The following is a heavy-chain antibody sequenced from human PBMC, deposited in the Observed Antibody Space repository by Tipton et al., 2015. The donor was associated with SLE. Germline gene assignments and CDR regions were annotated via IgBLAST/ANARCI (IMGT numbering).Heavy chain of an antibody. CDR1: GGSISSSSYY. Sequence: LRLSCTVSGGSISSSSYYWGWIRQPPGKGLEWIGSIYYSGSTYYNPSLKSRVTISVDTSKNQFSLKLSSVTAADTAVYYCARQKAPGAWYSSGWYADWGQGTLVTVSS. D-gene: IGHD6-19*01. CDR3: ARQKAPGAWYSSGWYAD. J-gene: IGHJ4*02. V-gene: IGHV4-39*07. CDR2: IYYSGST.